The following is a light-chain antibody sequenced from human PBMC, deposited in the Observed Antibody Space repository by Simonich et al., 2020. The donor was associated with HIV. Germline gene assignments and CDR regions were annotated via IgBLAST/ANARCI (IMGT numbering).Light chain of an antibody. CDR3: QQSYSTPYT. Sequence: DIVMTQSPDSLAVSLGERATINSKSSQNVLSSSNNKNYLAWYQQKPGQPPKLLIYWASTRESGVPDRFSGSGSGTDFTLTISSLQAEDVAVYYCQQSYSTPYTFGQGTKLEIK. V-gene: IGKV4-1*01. CDR2: WAS. CDR1: QNVLSSSNNKNY. J-gene: IGKJ2*01.